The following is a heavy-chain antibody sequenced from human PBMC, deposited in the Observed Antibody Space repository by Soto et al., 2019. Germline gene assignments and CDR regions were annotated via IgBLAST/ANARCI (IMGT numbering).Heavy chain of an antibody. CDR1: GFTFRIYA. V-gene: IGHV3-23*01. Sequence: EVQLLESGGGLVQPGGSLRLSCAASGFTFRIYAMSWVRQVPGKGLEWVSTISDSADSAYYADSVKGRFTISRANSKTTLCLRMNSLRAEESAVYYCARSYGGKIGEALDLWAQGTTVSVSS. CDR3: ARSYGGKIGEALDL. CDR2: ISDSADSA. D-gene: IGHD2-15*01. J-gene: IGHJ3*01.